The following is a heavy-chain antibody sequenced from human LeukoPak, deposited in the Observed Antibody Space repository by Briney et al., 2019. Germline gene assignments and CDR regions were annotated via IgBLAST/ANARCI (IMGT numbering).Heavy chain of an antibody. CDR3: ARYYAGFDY. Sequence: SETLSLTCTVSGGSISSYYWSWIRQPPGKGLEWIGYIYYSGSTNYNPSLKSRVTISVDTSKDQFSLKLSSVTAADTAVYYCARYYAGFDYWGQGTLVTASS. V-gene: IGHV4-59*01. D-gene: IGHD2-2*01. CDR1: GGSISSYY. J-gene: IGHJ4*02. CDR2: IYYSGST.